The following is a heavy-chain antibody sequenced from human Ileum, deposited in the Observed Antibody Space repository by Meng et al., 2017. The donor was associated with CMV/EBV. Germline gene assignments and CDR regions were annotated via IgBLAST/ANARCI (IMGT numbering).Heavy chain of an antibody. CDR1: GGSISSSSYY. CDR2: IYYSGST. J-gene: IGHJ6*02. D-gene: IGHD4-17*01. Sequence: SETLSPTCIVSGGSISSSSYYWGWIRQPPGKGLEWFGTIYYSGSTYYNPTLKSRVTISVDTSKNQFSLKLSSVTAADTAMYYCAGDRPYGDYYYNYTMDVWGQGTTVTVSS. V-gene: IGHV4-39*07. CDR3: AGDRPYGDYYYNYTMDV.